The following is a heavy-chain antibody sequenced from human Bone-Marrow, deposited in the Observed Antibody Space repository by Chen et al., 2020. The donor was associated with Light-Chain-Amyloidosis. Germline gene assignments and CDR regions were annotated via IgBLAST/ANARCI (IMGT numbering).Heavy chain of an antibody. Sequence: VQLEQSGPEVKKPGESLKISCKGAGYTFPNYWIGWVRQMPGKGLEWMGVIYPDDSYATYSPSFEGQGTISADNSTSTAFLQWRIVNASDTAMYYCARRRDGDNFDYWGQGTLVTVSS. CDR3: ARRRDGDNFDY. CDR1: GYTFPNYW. CDR2: IYPDDSYA. V-gene: IGHV5-51*01. J-gene: IGHJ4*02.